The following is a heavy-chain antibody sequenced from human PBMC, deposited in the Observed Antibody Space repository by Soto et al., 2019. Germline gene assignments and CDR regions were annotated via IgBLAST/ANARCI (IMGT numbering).Heavy chain of an antibody. CDR3: ACLITRPPPPAGGS. V-gene: IGHV3-72*01. CDR2: IRNIANSYTT. Sequence: EVQLVESGGDLVQPGGSLRLSCAVSGFTFSDHYMDWVRQAPGKGLEWVGRIRNIANSYTTDYAASVKGRFTISRDDSKISLDLQLNSLKPEGAAIYYWACLITRPPPPAGGSWGQGTLFPFS. CDR1: GFTFSDHY. D-gene: IGHD3-10*01. J-gene: IGHJ5*02.